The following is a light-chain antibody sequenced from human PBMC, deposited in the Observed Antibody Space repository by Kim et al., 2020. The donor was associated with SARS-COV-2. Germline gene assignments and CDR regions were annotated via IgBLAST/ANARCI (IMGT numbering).Light chain of an antibody. CDR1: QSVGSY. Sequence: SPGARATLSCRASQSVGSYLAWYQKKSGQPPRLLIYDASNRATGIPARFSGSGSGTDFTLTISSLEPEDFAVYYCQQRSNWPPWTFGQGTKVEVK. CDR2: DAS. V-gene: IGKV3-11*01. CDR3: QQRSNWPPWT. J-gene: IGKJ1*01.